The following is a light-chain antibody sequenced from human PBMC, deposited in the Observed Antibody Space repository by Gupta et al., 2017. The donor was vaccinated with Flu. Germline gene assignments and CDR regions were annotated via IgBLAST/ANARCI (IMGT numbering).Light chain of an antibody. V-gene: IGLV2-14*01. CDR3: SSYTSSSTLDV. CDR1: SSDVGGYNY. CDR2: EVS. Sequence: QSALTQPASVSGSPGQSITISCTGPSSDVGGYNYVSWYQQHPGKAPKLMIYEVSNRLSGVSNRFSGSKSGNTASLTISGLQAEDEADYYCSSYTSSSTLDVFGTGTKVTVL. J-gene: IGLJ1*01.